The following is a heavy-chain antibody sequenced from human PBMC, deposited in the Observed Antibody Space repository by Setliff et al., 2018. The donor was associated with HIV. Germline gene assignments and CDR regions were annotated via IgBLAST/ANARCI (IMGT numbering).Heavy chain of an antibody. CDR2: IYTGGST. CDR1: GGSISSYY. CDR3: ARDYYDKSGFPHYYFDY. V-gene: IGHV4-4*07. D-gene: IGHD3-22*01. Sequence: PSETLSLTCTVSGGSISSYYWSWIRQPAGKGLEWIGRIYTGGSTNYNPSLKSRVTISIDTSKNHFSLKLSSVTAADTAVYYCARDYYDKSGFPHYYFDYWGQGALVTVSS. J-gene: IGHJ4*02.